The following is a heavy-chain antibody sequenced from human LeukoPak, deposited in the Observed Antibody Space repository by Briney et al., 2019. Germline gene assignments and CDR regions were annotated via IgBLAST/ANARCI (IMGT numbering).Heavy chain of an antibody. CDR2: ISASGDRT. CDR3: AINGEVLSWFDP. J-gene: IGHJ5*02. Sequence: GGSLRLSCAASGFTFSSYAMSWVRQAPGRGLEWVSAISASGDRTYYADSVKGRFTISRDNSKNTLYLQMNSLRAEDTAVYSCAINGEVLSWFDPWGQGTLVTVSS. V-gene: IGHV3-23*01. D-gene: IGHD3-10*01. CDR1: GFTFSSYA.